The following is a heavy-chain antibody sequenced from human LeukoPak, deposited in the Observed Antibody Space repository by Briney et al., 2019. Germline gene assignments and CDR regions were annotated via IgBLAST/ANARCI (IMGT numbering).Heavy chain of an antibody. D-gene: IGHD2-2*01. CDR3: AKLAHIVVVPAAIRFDY. CDR1: GFTFSSYA. J-gene: IGHJ4*02. CDR2: ISGSGGST. Sequence: GGSPRFSCAASGFTFSSYAMSWVRQAPGKGLEWVSAISGSGGSTYYADSVKGRFTISRDNSENTLYLQMNSLRAEDTAVYYCAKLAHIVVVPAAIRFDYWGQGTLVTVSS. V-gene: IGHV3-23*01.